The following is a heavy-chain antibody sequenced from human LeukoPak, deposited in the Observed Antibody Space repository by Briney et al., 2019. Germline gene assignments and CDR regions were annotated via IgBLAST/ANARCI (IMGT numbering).Heavy chain of an antibody. V-gene: IGHV3-30*02. Sequence: GGSLRLSCAASGFTFSSYGMHWVRQAPGKGLEWVAFIRYDGSNKYYADSVKGRFTISRDNSKNTLYLQMNSLRAEDTAVYYCAKDLWFGELFSPMDVWGKGTTVTVSS. CDR2: IRYDGSNK. CDR3: AKDLWFGELFSPMDV. CDR1: GFTFSSYG. J-gene: IGHJ6*03. D-gene: IGHD3-10*01.